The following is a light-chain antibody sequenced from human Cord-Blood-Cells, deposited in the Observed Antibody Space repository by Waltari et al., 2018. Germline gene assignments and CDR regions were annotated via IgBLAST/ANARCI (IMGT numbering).Light chain of an antibody. CDR3: SSYTSSSTWV. CDR1: SSDFGDYHY. CDR2: DVS. Sequence: QSAMTQPASVSGSPGQSITISCTVTSSDFGDYHYVSLYQQQPGKAPKLMIYDVSNQPSGVSNRVYGSKSGNTASLTISGLQAEDEADYYCSSYTSSSTWVFGGGTKLTVL. V-gene: IGLV2-14*03. J-gene: IGLJ3*02.